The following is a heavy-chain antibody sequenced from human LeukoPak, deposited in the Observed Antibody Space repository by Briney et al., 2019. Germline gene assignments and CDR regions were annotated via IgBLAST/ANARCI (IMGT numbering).Heavy chain of an antibody. CDR2: IYYPTTT. Sequence: SETLSLTCTASGGCVSSDWWSWIRQSPGTGLEWIGYIYYPTTTNYNPSLKSRVTMSLDTSKNHFSLDLTSVTSSNSTVYFCATGHSSGLYDYWGQGTLVTVSS. V-gene: IGHV4-59*02. CDR1: GGCVSSDW. J-gene: IGHJ4*02. CDR3: ATGHSSGLYDY. D-gene: IGHD6-19*01.